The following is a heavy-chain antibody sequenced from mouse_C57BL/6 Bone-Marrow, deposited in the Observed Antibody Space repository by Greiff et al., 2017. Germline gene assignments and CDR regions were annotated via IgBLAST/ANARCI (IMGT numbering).Heavy chain of an antibody. CDR2: INYDGSST. CDR1: GFTFSDYY. Sequence: EVKLVESEGGLVQPGSSMKLSCTASGFTFSDYYMAWVRQVPEKGLEWVANINYDGSSTYYLDSLKSRFIISRDNAKNILYLQMSSLKSEDTATYYCARLYYYGSSSYYYAMDYWGQGTSVTVSS. V-gene: IGHV5-16*01. J-gene: IGHJ4*01. CDR3: ARLYYYGSSSYYYAMDY. D-gene: IGHD1-1*01.